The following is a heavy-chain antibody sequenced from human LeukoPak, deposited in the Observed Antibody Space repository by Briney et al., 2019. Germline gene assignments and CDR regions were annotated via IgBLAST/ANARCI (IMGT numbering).Heavy chain of an antibody. V-gene: IGHV4-59*01. CDR2: FYNSGRS. D-gene: IGHD2-2*01. Sequence: SETLSLTCTVSDDSISDYYRGWIRQPPGKGLEWIGYFYNSGRSTYNPSLKSRITISVDTSKNQFSLKLSSVTAADTAVYYCARLSYCSSTSCKYNWFDPWGQGTLVTASS. CDR3: ARLSYCSSTSCKYNWFDP. J-gene: IGHJ5*02. CDR1: DDSISDYY.